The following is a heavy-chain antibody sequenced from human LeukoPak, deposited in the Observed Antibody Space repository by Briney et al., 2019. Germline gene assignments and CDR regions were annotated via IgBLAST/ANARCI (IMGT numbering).Heavy chain of an antibody. CDR3: ARRSGIAVAGAFDY. CDR1: GFTFSSYA. V-gene: IGHV3-23*01. CDR2: ISGSGGNT. J-gene: IGHJ4*02. D-gene: IGHD6-19*01. Sequence: GGSLRLSCAASGFTFSSYAMNWVRQAPGKGLEWVSAISGSGGNTHYADSVKGRFTISRDNSKNTLYLQMNSLRAEDTAVYYCARRSGIAVAGAFDYWGQGTLVTVSS.